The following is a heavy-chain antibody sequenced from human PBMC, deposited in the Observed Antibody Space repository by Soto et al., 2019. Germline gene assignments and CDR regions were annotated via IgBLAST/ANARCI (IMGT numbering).Heavy chain of an antibody. V-gene: IGHV4-30-4*01. D-gene: IGHD2-21*02. J-gene: IGHJ6*02. CDR2: IHYTGSI. CDR1: GGSISSEYFH. Sequence: QVQLQQSGPGLVEPSQTLSLTCAVSGGSISSEYFHWTWIRQSPGKGLEWIGYIHYTGSIMYNPSFKSRLTMAVDTTKNQFSLQLTSVTAADTAVYFCAREDDGGDRAYYGLDVWAQGTTVTVSS. CDR3: AREDDGGDRAYYGLDV.